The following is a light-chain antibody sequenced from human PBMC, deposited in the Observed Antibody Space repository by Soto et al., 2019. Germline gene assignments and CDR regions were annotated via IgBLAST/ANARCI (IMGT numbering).Light chain of an antibody. CDR2: AAS. CDR1: QGINNY. Sequence: DIQMTQSPSSLSASVGDRVTITCRASQGINNYLNWYQHKSGKAPKLLIYAASSLQSGVPSRFSGSGSGTDFTLTISSLQPEDFATYYCQESYSTPWTFGQGTKVEIK. J-gene: IGKJ1*01. CDR3: QESYSTPWT. V-gene: IGKV1-39*01.